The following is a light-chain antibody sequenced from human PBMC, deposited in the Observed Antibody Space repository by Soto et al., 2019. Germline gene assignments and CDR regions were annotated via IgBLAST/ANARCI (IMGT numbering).Light chain of an antibody. V-gene: IGKV1-39*01. Sequence: DIQMTQSPSSLSASVGDRVTITCRASQSIGTYLHWYQQKPGKAPKLLIYAASSLQSGVPSRFSGSGSGTDFTLTISSLQPEDFATYSCQHKETFGQGTKVDIK. CDR3: QHKET. CDR1: QSIGTY. J-gene: IGKJ1*01. CDR2: AAS.